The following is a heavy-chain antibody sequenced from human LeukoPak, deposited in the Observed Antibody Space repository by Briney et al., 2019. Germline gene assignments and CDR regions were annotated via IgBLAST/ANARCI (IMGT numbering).Heavy chain of an antibody. Sequence: SETLSLTCTVSGGSISSGGYYWSWIRQHPGKGLEWIGYIFYSGSTYYNPSLKSRVTISVDTSKNQFSLKLRSVTAADTAVYYCAREPWGVGATHFDYWGQGTLVTVSS. CDR3: AREPWGVGATHFDY. V-gene: IGHV4-31*03. CDR1: GGSISSGGYY. CDR2: IFYSGST. J-gene: IGHJ4*02. D-gene: IGHD1-26*01.